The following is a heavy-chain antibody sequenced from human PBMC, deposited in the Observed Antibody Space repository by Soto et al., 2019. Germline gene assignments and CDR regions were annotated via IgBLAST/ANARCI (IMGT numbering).Heavy chain of an antibody. Sequence: PGGSLRLSCAASGFPFSDHAMHWVRQAPGKGLEWVSAITGRGDSTYYADYVKGRFTISRDNSKSTLYLQMMSLRAEDTAVYYCAKDLYVQQPSGWFDPWGQGTVVTVSS. CDR2: ITGRGDST. J-gene: IGHJ5*02. D-gene: IGHD4-4*01. CDR3: AKDLYVQQPSGWFDP. CDR1: GFPFSDHA. V-gene: IGHV3-23*01.